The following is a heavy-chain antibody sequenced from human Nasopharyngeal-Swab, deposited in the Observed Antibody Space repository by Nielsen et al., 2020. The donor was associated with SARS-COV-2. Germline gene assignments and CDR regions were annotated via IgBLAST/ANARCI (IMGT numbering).Heavy chain of an antibody. Sequence: SETLSLTCTASGGSISSYYWSWIRQPPGKGLEWIGYIYYSGSTNYNPSLKSRVTISVDTSKNQFSLKLSSVTAADTAVYYCARVGGAIDYWGQGTLVTVSS. CDR3: ARVGGAIDY. CDR2: IYYSGST. V-gene: IGHV4-59*01. CDR1: GGSISSYY. D-gene: IGHD4/OR15-4a*01. J-gene: IGHJ4*02.